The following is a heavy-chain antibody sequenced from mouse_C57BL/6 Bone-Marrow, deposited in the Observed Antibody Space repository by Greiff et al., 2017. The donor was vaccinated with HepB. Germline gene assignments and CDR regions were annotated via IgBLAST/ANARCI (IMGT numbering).Heavy chain of an antibody. CDR1: GYTFTDYE. CDR2: IDPETGGT. D-gene: IGHD1-1*01. CDR3: TRSTVVADY. Sequence: VQWVESGAELVRPGASVTLSCKASGYTFTDYEMHWVKQTPVHGLEWIGAIDPETGGTAYNQKFKGKAILTADKSSSTAYMELRSLTSEDSAVYYCTRSTVVADYWGQGTTLTVSS. V-gene: IGHV1-15*01. J-gene: IGHJ2*01.